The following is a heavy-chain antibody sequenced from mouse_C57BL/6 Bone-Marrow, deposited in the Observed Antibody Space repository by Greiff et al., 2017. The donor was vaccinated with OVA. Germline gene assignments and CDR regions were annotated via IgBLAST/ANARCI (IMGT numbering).Heavy chain of an antibody. V-gene: IGHV1-42*01. CDR1: GYSFTGYY. CDR3: ARRTARAWFAY. CDR2: INPSTGGT. J-gene: IGHJ3*01. D-gene: IGHD1-2*01. Sequence: VQLQQSGPELVKPGASVKISCKASGYSFTGYYMNWVKQSPEKSLEWIGEINPSTGGTTYNQKFKAKATLIVDKSSSTAYMQLKSLTSEDSAVYYCARRTARAWFAYWGQGTLVTVSA.